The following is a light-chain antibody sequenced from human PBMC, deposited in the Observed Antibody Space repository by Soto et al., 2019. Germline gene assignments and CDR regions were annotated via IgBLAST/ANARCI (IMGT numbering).Light chain of an antibody. CDR2: GAS. J-gene: IGKJ4*01. CDR1: QSVSSSY. V-gene: IGKV3-20*01. Sequence: IVLPRSPCTLSLSPGERSAVCCVASQSVSSSYLAWYQQKPGQAPRLLIYGASSRATGIPDRFSGGGSGTDFTLTIRRLEPEDFAVYYCQQFSSYPLTFGGGTKVDIK. CDR3: QQFSSYPLT.